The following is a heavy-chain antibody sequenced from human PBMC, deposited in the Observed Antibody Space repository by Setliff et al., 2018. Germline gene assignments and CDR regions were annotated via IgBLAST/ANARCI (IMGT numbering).Heavy chain of an antibody. V-gene: IGHV3-30-3*01. CDR1: GFTFSSYA. Sequence: GGSLRLSCAASGFTFSSYAMHWVRQAPGKGLEWVAVISYDGSNKYYADSVKGRFTISRDNSKNTLYLQMNSLRAEDTAVYYCARGPPGYNPYHWFDPWGQGTLVTVSS. J-gene: IGHJ5*02. CDR2: ISYDGSNK. D-gene: IGHD5-12*01. CDR3: ARGPPGYNPYHWFDP.